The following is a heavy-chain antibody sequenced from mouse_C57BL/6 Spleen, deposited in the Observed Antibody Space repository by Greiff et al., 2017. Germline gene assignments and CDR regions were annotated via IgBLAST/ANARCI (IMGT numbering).Heavy chain of an antibody. CDR2: INPNNGGT. Sequence: EVKLQQSGPELVKPGASVKISCKASGYTFTDYYMNWVKQSHGKSLEWIGDINPNNGGTSYNQKFKGKATLTVDKSSSTAYMELRSLTSEDSAVYYCARWNYYGSSYGGYYYAMDYWGQGTSVTVSS. D-gene: IGHD1-1*01. CDR3: ARWNYYGSSYGGYYYAMDY. V-gene: IGHV1-26*01. J-gene: IGHJ4*01. CDR1: GYTFTDYY.